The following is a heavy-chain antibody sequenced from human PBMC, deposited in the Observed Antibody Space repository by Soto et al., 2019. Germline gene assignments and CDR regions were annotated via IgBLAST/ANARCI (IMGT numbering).Heavy chain of an antibody. CDR3: ARQTFYNSDSSGYYGHDAFDI. J-gene: IGHJ3*02. D-gene: IGHD3-22*01. CDR1: GGSISTFY. Sequence: PSETLSLTCTVSGGSISTFYWSWIRQPPGKGLEWIGYIYYSGSTNYNPSLKSRVTISVDTSKNQFSLKLSSVTAADTAVYYCARQTFYNSDSSGYYGHDAFDIWGQGTMVTVSS. CDR2: IYYSGST. V-gene: IGHV4-59*08.